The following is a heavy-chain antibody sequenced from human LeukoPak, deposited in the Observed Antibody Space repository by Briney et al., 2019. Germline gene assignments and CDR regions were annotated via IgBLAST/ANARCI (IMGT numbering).Heavy chain of an antibody. CDR2: ISGSGGST. D-gene: IGHD6-6*01. Sequence: GGSLRLSCAASGFTFSSYAMSWVRQAPGKGLEWVSAISGSGGSTYYADSVKGRFTISRDNSDNTVHLQMNSLRAEDTAVYYCAGDYSSSSNFDYWGQGTLVTVSS. J-gene: IGHJ4*02. V-gene: IGHV3-23*01. CDR1: GFTFSSYA. CDR3: AGDYSSSSNFDY.